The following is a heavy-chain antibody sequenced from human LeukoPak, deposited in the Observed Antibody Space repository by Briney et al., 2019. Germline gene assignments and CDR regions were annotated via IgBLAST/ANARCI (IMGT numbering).Heavy chain of an antibody. CDR1: GFTFSPYS. D-gene: IGHD5-12*01. J-gene: IGHJ4*01. Sequence: PGGSLRLSCAASGFTFSPYSMNWVRQAPGKGLEWISYITGNSDTLMYADSMKGRFTTSRDNAKNSVYLQMNSLRAEDTAMYYCTTGYGHSNYCGHGILVT. CDR2: ITGNSDTL. V-gene: IGHV3-48*01. CDR3: TTGYGHSNY.